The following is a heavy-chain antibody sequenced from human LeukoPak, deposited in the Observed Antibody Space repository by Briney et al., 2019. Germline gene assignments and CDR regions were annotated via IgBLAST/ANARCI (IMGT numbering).Heavy chain of an antibody. J-gene: IGHJ4*02. D-gene: IGHD2-15*01. CDR1: GGSFSGYY. CDR2: INHSGST. Sequence: SETLSLTCAVHGGSFSGYYWSWIRQPPGRGLEWIGEINHSGSTNYNPSLKSRVTISVDTSKNQFSLKLSSVTAADTAVYYCARVGILLDYWGQGTLVTVSS. CDR3: ARVGILLDY. V-gene: IGHV4-34*01.